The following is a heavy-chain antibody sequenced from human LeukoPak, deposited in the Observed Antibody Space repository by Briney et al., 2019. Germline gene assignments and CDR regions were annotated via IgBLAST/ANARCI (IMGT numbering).Heavy chain of an antibody. CDR3: AELGITMIGGV. CDR2: ISSSGSTI. Sequence: PGGSLRLFCAASGFTFSRYEKNWARQARGEWLEWVSYISSSGSTIYYADSVKGRFTISRDNAKNSLYLQMNSLRAEDTAVYYCAELGITMIGGVWGKGITVTISS. V-gene: IGHV3-48*03. J-gene: IGHJ6*04. CDR1: GFTFSRYE. D-gene: IGHD3-10*02.